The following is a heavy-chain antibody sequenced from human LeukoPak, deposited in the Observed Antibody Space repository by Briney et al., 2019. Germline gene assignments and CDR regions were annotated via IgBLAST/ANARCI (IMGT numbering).Heavy chain of an antibody. V-gene: IGHV4-39*07. Sequence: SETLSLTCTVSGGSISSSSYYWGWIRQPPGKGLEWIGSIYYSGSTYYNPSLKSRVTISVDTSKNQFSLKLSSVTAADTAVYYCARGIVGATRGFDYWGQGTLVTVSS. CDR3: ARGIVGATRGFDY. D-gene: IGHD1-26*01. J-gene: IGHJ4*02. CDR1: GGSISSSSYY. CDR2: IYYSGST.